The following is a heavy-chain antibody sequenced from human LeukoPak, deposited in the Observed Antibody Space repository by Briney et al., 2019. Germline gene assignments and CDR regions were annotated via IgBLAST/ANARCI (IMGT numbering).Heavy chain of an antibody. J-gene: IGHJ4*02. CDR1: GGSISSSSYY. Sequence: NASETLSLSCTVSGGSISSSSYYWGWIRQPPGKGLEWIGSIYYSGSTYYNPSLKSRVTISVDTSKNQFSLKLSSVTAADTAVYYCARTTVTTLLFDYWGQGTLVTVSS. CDR3: ARTTVTTLLFDY. V-gene: IGHV4-39*07. CDR2: IYYSGST. D-gene: IGHD4-17*01.